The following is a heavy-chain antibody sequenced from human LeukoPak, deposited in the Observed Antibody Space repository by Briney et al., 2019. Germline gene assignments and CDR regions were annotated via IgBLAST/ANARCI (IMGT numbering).Heavy chain of an antibody. CDR1: GFTFSSYA. D-gene: IGHD3-22*01. CDR3: AKVMGPHYFDTSGSSRAFDY. CDR2: MGDGGDST. J-gene: IGHJ4*02. Sequence: PGGSLRLSCAASGFTFSSYAMSWVRQARGNGLEWGSAMGDGGDSTNYADSVKGRFTISRDNSKNSLNLQMNSLRGDDTAVYYCAKVMGPHYFDTSGSSRAFDYWGQGTLVTVSS. V-gene: IGHV3-23*01.